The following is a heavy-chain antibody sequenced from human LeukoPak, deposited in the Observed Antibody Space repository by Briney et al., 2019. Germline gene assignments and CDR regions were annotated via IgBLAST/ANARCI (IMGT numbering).Heavy chain of an antibody. CDR1: GGSISSSSYY. CDR2: IYYSGST. CDR3: ARGDYDILTGEPGWFDP. J-gene: IGHJ5*02. V-gene: IGHV4-39*07. Sequence: SETLSLTCTVSGGSISSSSYYWGWIRQPPGKGLEWIGSIYYSGSTYYNPSLKSRVTISVDTSKNQFSLKLNSVTAADTAVYYCARGDYDILTGEPGWFDPWGQGTLVTVSS. D-gene: IGHD3-9*01.